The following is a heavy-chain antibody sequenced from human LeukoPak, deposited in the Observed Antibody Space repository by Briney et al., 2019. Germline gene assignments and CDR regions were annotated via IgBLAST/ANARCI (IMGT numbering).Heavy chain of an antibody. J-gene: IGHJ4*02. V-gene: IGHV3-23*01. CDR3: ARDDSGYGPLDY. CDR1: GFTFHNYA. Sequence: PGGSLRLSCAASGFTFHNYAMNWVRLAPGKGLEWVSTISGRGDTTYYADSVKGRFTISRDKNTLYLQVGSLRAEDMAVYYCARDDSGYGPLDYWGQGTLVTVSS. D-gene: IGHD5-12*01. CDR2: ISGRGDTT.